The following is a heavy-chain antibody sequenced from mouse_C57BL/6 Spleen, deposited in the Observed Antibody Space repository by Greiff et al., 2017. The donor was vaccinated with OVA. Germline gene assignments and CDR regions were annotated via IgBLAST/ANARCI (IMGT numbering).Heavy chain of an antibody. Sequence: VKLVESDAELVKPGASVKISCKVSGYTFTDHTIHWMKQRPEQGLEWIGYIYPRDGSTKYNEKFKGKATLTADKSSSTAYMQLNSLTSEDSAVYFCARSGGYYDYAMDYWGQGTSVTVSS. V-gene: IGHV1-78*01. CDR2: IYPRDGST. CDR3: ARSGGYYDYAMDY. CDR1: GYTFTDHT. J-gene: IGHJ4*01. D-gene: IGHD2-3*01.